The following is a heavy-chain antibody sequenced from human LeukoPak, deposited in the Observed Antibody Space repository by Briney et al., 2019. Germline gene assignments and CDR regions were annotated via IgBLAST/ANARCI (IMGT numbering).Heavy chain of an antibody. J-gene: IGHJ4*02. V-gene: IGHV3-23*01. CDR2: IGDSGGST. CDR1: GFTFASYA. D-gene: IGHD2-15*01. Sequence: GGSLSLSCAASGFTFASYAMSWVRHAPGEGLEWVSSIGDSGGSTYYVYSGKGRFTISRDNSKNMLYLQMNSLRAEDTAKYYCAKANGLVASTPFDYWGQGTLVAVSS. CDR3: AKANGLVASTPFDY.